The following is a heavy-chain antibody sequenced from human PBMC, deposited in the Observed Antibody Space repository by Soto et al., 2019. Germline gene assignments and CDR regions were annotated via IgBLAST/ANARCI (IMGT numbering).Heavy chain of an antibody. J-gene: IGHJ4*02. CDR3: ARASMRTLEY. CDR2: INTAGSVT. Sequence: GGSLRLYCAASGFTFSSYWMYWVRQAPGKGLVWASCINTAGSVTNYADSVKGRFTISRDNAENTLYLQMNSLRVEDTAVYYCARASMRTLEYWGLRTLLTVSS. CDR1: GFTFSSYW. D-gene: IGHD6-6*01. V-gene: IGHV3-74*01.